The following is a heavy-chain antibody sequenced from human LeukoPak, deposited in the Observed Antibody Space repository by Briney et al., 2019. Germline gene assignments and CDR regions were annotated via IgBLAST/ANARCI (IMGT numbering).Heavy chain of an antibody. D-gene: IGHD4-11*01. Sequence: GGTLRLSCAASGFTFSSYGMSWVRQAPGKGLEWVSAISGSGGSTYYADSVKGRFTISRDNSKNTLYLQMNSLRAEDTAIYYCAKVPNDYSNYYFDYWGQGTLVTVSS. CDR1: GFTFSSYG. J-gene: IGHJ4*02. V-gene: IGHV3-23*01. CDR2: ISGSGGST. CDR3: AKVPNDYSNYYFDY.